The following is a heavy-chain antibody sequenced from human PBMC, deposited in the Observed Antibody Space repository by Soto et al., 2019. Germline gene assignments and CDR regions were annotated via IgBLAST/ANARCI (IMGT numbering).Heavy chain of an antibody. V-gene: IGHV1-18*01. Sequence: QVQLVQSGAEVKKPGASVKVSCKASGYTFTSYGISWVRQAPGQGLEWMGWISAYNGNTNYAQKLQGRVTMTTDTSTSTAYMELRSLRSDDTSVYYCARDGEYYYDSSGYNPYYYYFGMDVWGQGTTVTVSS. J-gene: IGHJ6*02. D-gene: IGHD3-22*01. CDR2: ISAYNGNT. CDR3: ARDGEYYYDSSGYNPYYYYFGMDV. CDR1: GYTFTSYG.